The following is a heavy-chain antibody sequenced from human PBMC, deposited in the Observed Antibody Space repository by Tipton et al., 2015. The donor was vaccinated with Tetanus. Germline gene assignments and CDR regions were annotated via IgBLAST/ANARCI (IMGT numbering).Heavy chain of an antibody. V-gene: IGHV3-23*01. CDR1: GFTFSSYA. CDR2: ISGSGGST. Sequence: GSLRLSCAASGFTFSSYATSWVRQAPGKGLEWVSAISGSGGSTYYADSVKGRFTISRDNSKNTLYLQMNSLRAEDTAVYYCAKAFNYYYYYYMDVWGKGTTVTVSS. J-gene: IGHJ6*03. CDR3: AKAFNYYYYYYMDV.